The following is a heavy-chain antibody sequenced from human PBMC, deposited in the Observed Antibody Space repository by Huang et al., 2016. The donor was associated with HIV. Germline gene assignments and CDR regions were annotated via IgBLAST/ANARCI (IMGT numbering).Heavy chain of an antibody. D-gene: IGHD3-10*01. V-gene: IGHV5-51*03. CDR2: IYPGDSDN. CDR3: ARLAGGTWSYYFDL. J-gene: IGHJ4*02. CDR1: GYIFTTSW. Sequence: EVELVQSGTEVKKPGESLKISCKGSGYIFTTSWIGWVRQMPGKGLECVGIIYPGDSDNRYSPSFQGQVTMSVDKSINTAYLHWSSLKASDTAMYYCARLAGGTWSYYFDLWGQGALVTVSS.